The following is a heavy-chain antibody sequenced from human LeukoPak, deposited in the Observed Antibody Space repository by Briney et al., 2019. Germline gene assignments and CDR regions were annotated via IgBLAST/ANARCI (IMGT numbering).Heavy chain of an antibody. D-gene: IGHD4-17*01. V-gene: IGHV4-59*08. J-gene: IGHJ4*02. Sequence: SETLSLTCTVSGGSISRNYWSWIRQTPGKGLEWIGYIHSIGTTNYNPSLESRVTISVDTSKNQFSLKLSSVTAADTAVYYCARATGDSDYWGQGTLVTVSS. CDR2: IHSIGTT. CDR3: ARATGDSDY. CDR1: GGSISRNY.